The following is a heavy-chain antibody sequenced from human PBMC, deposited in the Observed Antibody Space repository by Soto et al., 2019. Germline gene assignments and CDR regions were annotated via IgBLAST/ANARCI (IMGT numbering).Heavy chain of an antibody. J-gene: IGHJ6*03. V-gene: IGHV1-58*02. CDR1: GFTFTSSA. Sequence: SVKVSCKASGFTFTSSAMQWVRQARGQRLEWIGWIVVGSGNTNYAQKFQERVTITRDMSTSTAYMELSSLRSEDTAVYYCAAGIDILTGYYYYYYMDVWGKGTTVTVSS. CDR3: AAGIDILTGYYYYYYMDV. D-gene: IGHD3-9*01. CDR2: IVVGSGNT.